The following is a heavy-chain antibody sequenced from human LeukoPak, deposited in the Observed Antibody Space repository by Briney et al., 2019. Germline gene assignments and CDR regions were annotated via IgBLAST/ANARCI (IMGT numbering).Heavy chain of an antibody. CDR3: ARHRGRNGGYVFDY. CDR1: GGSITITNYY. CDR2: MYHSGTT. Sequence: PSETLSLTCSVSGGSITITNYYWGWVRQPPGKGLEWTGSMYHSGTTYYNPSLKTRLTISVDTSKNQFSLNLSAVTAADTALYFCARHRGRNGGYVFDYWGQGTLVTVSS. V-gene: IGHV4-39*01. J-gene: IGHJ4*02. D-gene: IGHD2-8*01.